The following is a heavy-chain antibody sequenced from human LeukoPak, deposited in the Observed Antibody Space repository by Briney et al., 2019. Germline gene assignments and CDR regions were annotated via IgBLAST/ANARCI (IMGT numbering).Heavy chain of an antibody. Sequence: GGSLRLSCAASGFTFSNAWMNWVRQAPGKGLEWVGRIKSKTDGGTTDYAAPVKGRFTISRDDSKNTLYLQMNSLKTEDTAVYYCTTTYYDYVWGSYRYTPVDYWGQGTLVTVSS. V-gene: IGHV3-15*07. CDR1: GFTFSNAW. J-gene: IGHJ4*02. D-gene: IGHD3-16*02. CDR2: IKSKTDGGTT. CDR3: TTTYYDYVWGSYRYTPVDY.